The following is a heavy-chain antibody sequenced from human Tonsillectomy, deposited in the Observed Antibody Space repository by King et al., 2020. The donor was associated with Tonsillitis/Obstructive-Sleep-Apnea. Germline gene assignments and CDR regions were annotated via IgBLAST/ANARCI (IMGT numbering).Heavy chain of an antibody. CDR1: GLTVSSNY. CDR2: IYSGGST. V-gene: IGHV3-53*01. Sequence: VQLVESGGGLIQPGGSLRLSCAASGLTVSSNYMSCVRQAPGKGLEWVSVIYSGGSTYYADSVKGRFTISRDDSKNTMYLQMKSLRAEDTAVYYCAKNSAHDFGDYFDYWGQGTLVTVSS. D-gene: IGHD4-17*01. J-gene: IGHJ4*02. CDR3: AKNSAHDFGDYFDY.